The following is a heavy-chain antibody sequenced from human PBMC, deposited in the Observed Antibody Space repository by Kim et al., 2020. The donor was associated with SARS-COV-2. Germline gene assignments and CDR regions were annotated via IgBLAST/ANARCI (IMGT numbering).Heavy chain of an antibody. Sequence: GGSLRLSCAASGFTFSSYGMHWVRQAPGKGLEWVAVISYDGSNKYYADSVKGRFTISRDNSKNTLYLQMNSLRAEDTAVYYCAKDLVDSSSWYYFDYWGQGTLVTVSS. CDR1: GFTFSSYG. D-gene: IGHD6-13*01. CDR3: AKDLVDSSSWYYFDY. J-gene: IGHJ4*02. CDR2: ISYDGSNK. V-gene: IGHV3-30*18.